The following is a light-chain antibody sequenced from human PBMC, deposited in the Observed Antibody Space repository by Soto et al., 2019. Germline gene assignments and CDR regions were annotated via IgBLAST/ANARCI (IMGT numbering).Light chain of an antibody. CDR2: EVS. V-gene: IGLV2-23*02. Sequence: QSVLAPPSSVSGSPGPSIPISRTGNSCDVGNYNLVSWYQHHPGKAPKLMIYEVSKRPSGVSNRFSGSKSGDTASLTISGLQAEDEADYYCCSYAGSNYVFGTGTKVTVL. CDR3: CSYAGSNYV. J-gene: IGLJ1*01. CDR1: SCDVGNYNL.